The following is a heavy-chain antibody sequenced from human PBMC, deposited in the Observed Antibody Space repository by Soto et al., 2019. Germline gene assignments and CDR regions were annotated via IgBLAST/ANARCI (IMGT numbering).Heavy chain of an antibody. V-gene: IGHV3-30-3*01. Sequence: QVQLVESGGGVVQPGRSLRVSCAASGFTFSNYAMHWVRQAPGKGLEWVAVVSYDGSKQFYADSVEGRFTISRDSSKSTLYLHMDNLRDEDTAVYYCARDRVYYYDNSGYYNFDSWGQGTLVTVSS. J-gene: IGHJ4*02. CDR1: GFTFSNYA. CDR2: VSYDGSKQ. CDR3: ARDRVYYYDNSGYYNFDS. D-gene: IGHD3-22*01.